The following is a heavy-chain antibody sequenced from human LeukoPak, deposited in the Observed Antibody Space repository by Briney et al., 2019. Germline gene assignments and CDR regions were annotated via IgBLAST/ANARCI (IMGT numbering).Heavy chain of an antibody. D-gene: IGHD6-19*01. Sequence: GGSLRLSCAASGFTFSGYPIHWVRQAPGKGLEWVAVISYDGSNKYYADSVKGRFTISRDNSKNTLYLQMNSLKAEDTAVYYCARDEGIAVAAPPPYYYYGMDVWGQGTTVTVSS. CDR3: ARDEGIAVAAPPPYYYYGMDV. J-gene: IGHJ6*02. CDR2: ISYDGSNK. CDR1: GFTFSGYP. V-gene: IGHV3-30-3*01.